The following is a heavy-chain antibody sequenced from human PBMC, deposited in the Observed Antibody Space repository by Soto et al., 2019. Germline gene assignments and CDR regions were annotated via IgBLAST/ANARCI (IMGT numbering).Heavy chain of an antibody. V-gene: IGHV3-23*01. D-gene: IGHD3-22*01. J-gene: IGHJ4*02. CDR2: ISGSGGST. CDR3: AKDLVAYYYDSSGYYSTFDY. Sequence: QPGGSLRLSCAASGFTFSSYAMSWVRQAPGKGLEWVSAISGSGGSTYYADSVKGRFTISRDNSKNTLYLQMNSLRAEDTAVYYCAKDLVAYYYDSSGYYSTFDYWGQGTLVTV. CDR1: GFTFSSYA.